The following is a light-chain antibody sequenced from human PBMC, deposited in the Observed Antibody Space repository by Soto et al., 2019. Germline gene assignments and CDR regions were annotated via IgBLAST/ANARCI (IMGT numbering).Light chain of an antibody. V-gene: IGKV3-20*01. Sequence: EIVLTQSPGTPSLSPGERATLSCRASQRITNNFLAWFQQKPGLAPRLLIHGASTRASGVPDRFSGGGSGTDFVLTISRLEPEDFAVYYCQQYGRSPFTFGQGTKLQIK. CDR3: QQYGRSPFT. CDR2: GAS. CDR1: QRITNNF. J-gene: IGKJ2*01.